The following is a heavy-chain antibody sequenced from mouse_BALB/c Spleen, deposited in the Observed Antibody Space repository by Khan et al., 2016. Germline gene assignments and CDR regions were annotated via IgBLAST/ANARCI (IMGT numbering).Heavy chain of an antibody. D-gene: IGHD1-1*01. CDR2: ISSGGSP. Sequence: EVELVESGGGLVQPGGSLKLSCAASGFSFSNYAMSWVRQTPEKRLEWVASISSGGSPYYPDSVKGRFTISRDNARNILYLQMSSLRSEDTAMYYCTRSRYGSSYVEWFAYWGQGTLVTVSA. CDR3: TRSRYGSSYVEWFAY. CDR1: GFSFSNYA. V-gene: IGHV5-6-5*01. J-gene: IGHJ3*01.